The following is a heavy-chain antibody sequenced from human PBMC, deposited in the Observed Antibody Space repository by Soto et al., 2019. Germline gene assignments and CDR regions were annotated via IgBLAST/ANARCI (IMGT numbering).Heavy chain of an antibody. CDR3: ASDYTLRSYRFDY. D-gene: IGHD3-10*01. CDR2: IYQSGST. Sequence: SATLSLTCAVSGVSINSADYSWSWIRQPPGRGLEWIGYIYQSGSTTYNPSLKSRLTISLDRSKNEFSLKLTSVTAADTAVYYCASDYTLRSYRFDYWGRGTLVTVSS. CDR1: GVSINSADYS. V-gene: IGHV4-30-2*01. J-gene: IGHJ4*02.